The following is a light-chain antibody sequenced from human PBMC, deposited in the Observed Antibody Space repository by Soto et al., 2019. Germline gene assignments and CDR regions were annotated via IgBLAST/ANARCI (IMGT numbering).Light chain of an antibody. J-gene: IGKJ1*01. CDR3: QQYGSSLWT. Sequence: EIVLTQSPGTLSLSPGESATLSCRASQSVSSSYLAWYQQKPGQAPRLVIYGTSNRATGIPDRFSGSGSGTDFTLTITRLEPEDFAVYYCQQYGSSLWTFGQGTKVEIK. CDR1: QSVSSSY. CDR2: GTS. V-gene: IGKV3-20*01.